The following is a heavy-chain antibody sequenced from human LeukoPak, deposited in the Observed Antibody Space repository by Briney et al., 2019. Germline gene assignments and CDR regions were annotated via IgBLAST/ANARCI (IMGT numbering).Heavy chain of an antibody. J-gene: IGHJ4*02. D-gene: IGHD2-15*01. CDR3: ARVRPRYCSGGSCYWGGGYY. CDR1: GGSISSSNW. Sequence: PSETLSLTCAVSGGSISSSNWWSWVRQPPGKGLEWIGEIYHSGSTNYNPSLKSRVTISVDTSKNQFSLKLSSVTAADTAVYYCARVRPRYCSGGSCYWGGGYYWGQGTLVTVSS. V-gene: IGHV4-4*02. CDR2: IYHSGST.